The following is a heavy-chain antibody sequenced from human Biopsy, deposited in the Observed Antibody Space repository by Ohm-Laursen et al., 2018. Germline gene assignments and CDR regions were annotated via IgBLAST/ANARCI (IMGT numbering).Heavy chain of an antibody. CDR1: GYTFTNFN. CDR2: MNPNSGIT. J-gene: IGHJ4*02. V-gene: IGHV1-8*01. Sequence: SVKVSCKASGYTFTNFNVNWVRQATGQGLEWMGWMNPNSGITGYAQKFQGRVTMTRNTSISTAYMKLSSLTSVDTAVYYCARDFNYDGGGSFNFDYWGQGTLVTVSS. CDR3: ARDFNYDGGGSFNFDY. D-gene: IGHD3-22*01.